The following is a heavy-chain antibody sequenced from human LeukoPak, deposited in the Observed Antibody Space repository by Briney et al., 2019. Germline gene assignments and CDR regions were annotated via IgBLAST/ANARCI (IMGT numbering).Heavy chain of an antibody. CDR2: INHSGGT. J-gene: IGHJ4*02. D-gene: IGHD3-10*01. CDR1: GGSFSGYY. Sequence: SETLSLTCAVYGGSFSGYYWSWIRQPPGKGLEWIGEINHSGGTNYNPFLKSRVTISVDTSKNQFSLKLSSVTAADTAVYYCARGRRYYYGSGSYYNGDYWGQGTLVTVSS. V-gene: IGHV4-34*01. CDR3: ARGRRYYYGSGSYYNGDY.